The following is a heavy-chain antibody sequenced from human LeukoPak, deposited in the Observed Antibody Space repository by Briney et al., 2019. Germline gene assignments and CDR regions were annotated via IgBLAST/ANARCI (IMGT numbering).Heavy chain of an antibody. D-gene: IGHD7-27*01. CDR1: GFTFSSYS. J-gene: IGHJ4*02. CDR3: AGEPLGFFDY. Sequence: GGSLRLSCAASGFTFSSYSMNWVRQAPGKGLEWVSSISSSSSYIYYADSVKGRFTISRDNAKNSLYLQMNSLRAEDTAVYYCAGEPLGFFDYWGQGTLVTVSS. V-gene: IGHV3-21*01. CDR2: ISSSSSYI.